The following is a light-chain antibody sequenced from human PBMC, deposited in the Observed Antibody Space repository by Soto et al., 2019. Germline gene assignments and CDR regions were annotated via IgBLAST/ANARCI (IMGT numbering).Light chain of an antibody. CDR3: QQYNNWPPIT. CDR1: QSVRSK. J-gene: IGKJ5*01. V-gene: IGKV3-15*01. Sequence: EIVMTQSPGTLSVSPGERATLSCRASQSVRSKLAWYQQKPGQAPRLLIYDASTRATGIPARFSGSGSGTEFTLTISSRQSEDVAVYYCQQYNNWPPITFGQGTRLEIK. CDR2: DAS.